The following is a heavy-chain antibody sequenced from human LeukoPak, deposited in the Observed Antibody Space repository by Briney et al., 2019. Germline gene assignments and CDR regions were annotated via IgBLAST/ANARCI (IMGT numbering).Heavy chain of an antibody. V-gene: IGHV1-69*04. CDR2: IIPILGIA. CDR1: GGTFSSYA. Sequence: ASVKVSCKASGGTFSSYAISWVRQAPGQGLEWTGRIIPILGIANYAQKFQGRVTITADKSTSTAYMELSSLRSEDTAVYYCASPGTVGYCSGGSCYSAWGQGTLVTVSS. D-gene: IGHD2-15*01. CDR3: ASPGTVGYCSGGSCYSA. J-gene: IGHJ5*02.